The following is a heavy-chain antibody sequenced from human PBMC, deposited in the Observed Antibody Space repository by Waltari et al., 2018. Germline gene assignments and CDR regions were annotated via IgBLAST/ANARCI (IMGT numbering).Heavy chain of an antibody. CDR3: ARGIYCSGGSCHFDY. Sequence: QVQLQQWGAGLLKPSETLSLTCAVYGGSFSGYYWSWILQPPGKGLEWIGEINHSGSTNYNPSLKSRVTISVDTSKNQFSLKLSSVTAADTAVYYCARGIYCSGGSCHFDYWGQGTLVTVSS. J-gene: IGHJ4*02. V-gene: IGHV4-34*01. D-gene: IGHD2-15*01. CDR2: INHSGST. CDR1: GGSFSGYY.